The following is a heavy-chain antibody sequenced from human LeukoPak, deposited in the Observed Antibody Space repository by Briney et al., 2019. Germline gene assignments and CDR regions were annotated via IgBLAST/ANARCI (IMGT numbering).Heavy chain of an antibody. Sequence: SETLSLTCTVSGGSISNYFWSCIWQPPGKGLEWIGFIHSNGIPSYNHSLYSRATISRDTSRSQVSLKLGSVTAADTAVYYCASSNVGSHGQFDSWGQGTLVTVSS. D-gene: IGHD1-26*01. CDR1: GGSISNYF. V-gene: IGHV4-59*01. CDR3: ASSNVGSHGQFDS. J-gene: IGHJ5*01. CDR2: IHSNGIP.